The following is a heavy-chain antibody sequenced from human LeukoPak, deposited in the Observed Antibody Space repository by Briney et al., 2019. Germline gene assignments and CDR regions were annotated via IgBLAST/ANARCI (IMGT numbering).Heavy chain of an antibody. J-gene: IGHJ4*02. CDR1: GFTFSSYG. Sequence: PGRSLRLSCAASGFTFSSYGMHWVRQAPGKGLEWVAVIWYDGSNKYYADSVKGRFTISRDNSKNTLYLQMNSLRAEDTAVYYCARGDSSIMITFGGVIVMDYWGQGTLVTVSS. D-gene: IGHD3-16*02. CDR3: ARGDSSIMITFGGVIVMDY. V-gene: IGHV3-33*01. CDR2: IWYDGSNK.